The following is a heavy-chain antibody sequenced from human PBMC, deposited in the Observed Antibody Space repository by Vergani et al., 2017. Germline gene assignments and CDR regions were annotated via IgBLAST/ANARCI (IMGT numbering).Heavy chain of an antibody. D-gene: IGHD1-26*01. J-gene: IGHJ4*02. CDR2: IKSKTDGGTT. CDR3: ARDWGIVGATLDY. V-gene: IGHV3-15*01. Sequence: EVQLVESGGGLVKPGGSLRLSCAASGFTFSNAWMSWVRQAPGKGLEWVGRIKSKTDGGTTDYAAPVKGRFTISRDDSKNTLYLQMNSLKTEDTAVYYCARDWGIVGATLDYWGQGTLVTVSS. CDR1: GFTFSNAW.